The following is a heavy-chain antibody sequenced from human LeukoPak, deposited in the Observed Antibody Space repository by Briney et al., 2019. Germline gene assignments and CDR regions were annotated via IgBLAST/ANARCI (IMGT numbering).Heavy chain of an antibody. CDR1: GYSFTSYW. CDR3: ARHHDSSLNPFDP. V-gene: IGHV5-51*01. CDR2: IYPGDSDT. Sequence: KCGESLKISCKGSGYSFTSYWIGWVRQMPGEGLEWMGIIYPGDSDTRYSPSFQGQVTISADKSISTAYLQWSSLKASDTAMYYCARHHDSSLNPFDPWGQGTLVTVSS. J-gene: IGHJ5*02. D-gene: IGHD3-22*01.